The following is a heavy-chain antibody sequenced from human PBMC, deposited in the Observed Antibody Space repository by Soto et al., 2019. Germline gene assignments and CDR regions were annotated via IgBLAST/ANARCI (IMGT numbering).Heavy chain of an antibody. Sequence: GGSLRLSCAASGFTFSSYGMHWVRKAPGKGLEWVAVISYDGSNKYYADSVKGRFTISRDNSKNTLYLQMNSLRAEDTAVYYCARELSFDYWGQGT. J-gene: IGHJ4*02. CDR1: GFTFSSYG. V-gene: IGHV3-30*03. CDR2: ISYDGSNK. CDR3: ARELSFDY.